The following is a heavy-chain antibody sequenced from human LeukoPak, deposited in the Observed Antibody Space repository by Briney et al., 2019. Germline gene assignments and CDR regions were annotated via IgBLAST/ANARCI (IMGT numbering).Heavy chain of an antibody. V-gene: IGHV4-59*01. CDR1: GGSINNYV. D-gene: IGHD6-13*01. J-gene: IGHJ6*03. Sequence: SETLSLTCTVSGGSINNYVWSWIRQPPGKGLECIAYIYYSGSTNYNPSLKSRVTISVDTSKNQFSLKLSSVTAADTAVYYCARSGPGSSWTEYYYYYYMDVWGKGTTVTISS. CDR2: IYYSGST. CDR3: ARSGPGSSWTEYYYYYYMDV.